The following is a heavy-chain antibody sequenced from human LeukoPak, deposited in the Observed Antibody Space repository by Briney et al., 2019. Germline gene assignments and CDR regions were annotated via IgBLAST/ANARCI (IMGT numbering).Heavy chain of an antibody. CDR3: VRGDYYDRGVYYYD. CDR1: GYTFTAYY. CDR2: INPKSGGT. Sequence: ASVKVSCKASGYTFTAYYMHWVRQATGQGLEWMGCINPKSGGTNYAQKFQGRVTMTRDTSVKTAYMELSSLRSDDTAVYYCVRGDYYDRGVYYYDWGQGTLVTVSS. D-gene: IGHD3-22*01. J-gene: IGHJ4*02. V-gene: IGHV1-2*02.